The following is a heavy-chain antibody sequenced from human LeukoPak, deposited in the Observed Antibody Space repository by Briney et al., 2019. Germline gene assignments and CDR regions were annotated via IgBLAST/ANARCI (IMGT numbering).Heavy chain of an antibody. D-gene: IGHD3-22*01. CDR1: GYTFTGYY. J-gene: IGHJ5*02. CDR3: ARTPYYYDSSGYYYGWFDP. Sequence: ASVKVSCKASGYTFTGYYMHWVRQAPGQGLEWMGWINPNSGGTNYAQKFQGRVTMTRDTSISTAYMELSRLRSDDTAVYYCARTPYYYDSSGYYYGWFDPWGQGTLVTAPS. CDR2: INPNSGGT. V-gene: IGHV1-2*02.